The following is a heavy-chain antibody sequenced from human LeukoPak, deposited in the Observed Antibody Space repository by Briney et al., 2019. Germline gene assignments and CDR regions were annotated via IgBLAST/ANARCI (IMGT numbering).Heavy chain of an antibody. CDR3: AKIITGSTDY. V-gene: IGHV3-23*01. CDR1: GFTFSSYA. CDR2: IGVGGTFT. J-gene: IGHJ4*02. Sequence: GGSLRLSCTASGFTFSSYAMNWVRQAPGKGLEWVSGIGVGGTFTYYADSVKGRFTISRDNSKNTLYLQMNNLRAEDTAVYYCAKIITGSTDYWGQGTLVTVSS. D-gene: IGHD1-20*01.